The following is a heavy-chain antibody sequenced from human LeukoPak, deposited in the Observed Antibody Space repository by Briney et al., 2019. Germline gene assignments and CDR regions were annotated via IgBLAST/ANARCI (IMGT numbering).Heavy chain of an antibody. D-gene: IGHD6-13*01. J-gene: IGHJ4*02. CDR2: IRSDGSDT. Sequence: GGSLRLSCAASGFTFSDTWMHWVRQVPGEGLVWVSRIRSDGSDTRYAESVKGRFTISRDNAKNTLYLQMNSLRAEDTAVYYCARDSEGSSWPHYFDYWGQGTLVTVSS. CDR1: GFTFSDTW. CDR3: ARDSEGSSWPHYFDY. V-gene: IGHV3-74*01.